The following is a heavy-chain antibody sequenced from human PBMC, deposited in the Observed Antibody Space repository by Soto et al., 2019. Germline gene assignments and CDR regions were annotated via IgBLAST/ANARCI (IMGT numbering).Heavy chain of an antibody. CDR3: ARDTPWATVMGDAFDI. D-gene: IGHD4-17*01. Sequence: QVQLVESGGGVVQPGRSLRLSCAASGFTFSSYAMHWVRQAPGKGLEWVAVISYDGSNKYYADSVKGRFTISRDNSKNTLYLQMNSLRAEDTAVYYCARDTPWATVMGDAFDIWGQGTMVTVSS. CDR1: GFTFSSYA. V-gene: IGHV3-30-3*01. CDR2: ISYDGSNK. J-gene: IGHJ3*02.